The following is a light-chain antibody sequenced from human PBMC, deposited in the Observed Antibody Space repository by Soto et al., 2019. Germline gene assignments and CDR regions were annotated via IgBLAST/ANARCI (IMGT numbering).Light chain of an antibody. V-gene: IGKV1-39*01. CDR2: AAS. CDR1: QSISSW. J-gene: IGKJ5*01. Sequence: IQMTQSPSTLSASVGDRVTITCRSSQSISSWLAWYQQKPGKAPKLLIYAASSLQSGVPSRFSGSGSGTDFTLTISSLQPEDFAIYYCQQTYTTPQITLGQGTRLEIK. CDR3: QQTYTTPQIT.